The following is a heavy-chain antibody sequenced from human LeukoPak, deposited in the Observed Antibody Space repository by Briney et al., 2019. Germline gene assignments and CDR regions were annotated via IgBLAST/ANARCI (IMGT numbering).Heavy chain of an antibody. CDR1: GFTFTSSA. Sequence: ASVKVSCKASGFTFTSSAMQWVRQAGGQRLEWIGWIVVGSGNTNYAQKFQERVTITRDMSTSTAYMELSSLRSEDTAVYYCAAAPSTTYYYGSGSYYKRENWFDPWDQGTLVTVSS. CDR3: AAAPSTTYYYGSGSYYKRENWFDP. D-gene: IGHD3-10*01. CDR2: IVVGSGNT. J-gene: IGHJ5*02. V-gene: IGHV1-58*02.